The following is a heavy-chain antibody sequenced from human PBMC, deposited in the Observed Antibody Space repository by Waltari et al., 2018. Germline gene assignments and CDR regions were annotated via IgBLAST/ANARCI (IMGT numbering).Heavy chain of an antibody. CDR2: IYYSGST. J-gene: IGHJ4*02. D-gene: IGHD6-19*01. CDR3: AREGVGEAVGFDY. V-gene: IGHV4-59*01. Sequence: GGSISSYYWSWIRQPPGKGLEWIGYIYYSGSTNYNPSLKSRVTISVDTSKNQFSLKLSSVTAADTAVYYCAREGVGEAVGFDYWGQGTLVTVSS. CDR1: GGSISSYY.